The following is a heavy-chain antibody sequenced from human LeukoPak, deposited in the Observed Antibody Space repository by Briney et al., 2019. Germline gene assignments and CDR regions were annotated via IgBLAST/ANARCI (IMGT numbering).Heavy chain of an antibody. V-gene: IGHV1-18*01. CDR1: GYTLTSYG. J-gene: IGHJ5*02. CDR3: AREYGYSSGWYHLDP. CDR2: ISAYNGNT. D-gene: IGHD6-19*01. Sequence: ASVKVSCKASGYTLTSYGISWVRQAPGQGLEWMGWISAYNGNTNYAQKLQGRVTMTTDTSTSTAYMELRSLRSDDTAVYYCAREYGYSSGWYHLDPWGQGTLVTVSS.